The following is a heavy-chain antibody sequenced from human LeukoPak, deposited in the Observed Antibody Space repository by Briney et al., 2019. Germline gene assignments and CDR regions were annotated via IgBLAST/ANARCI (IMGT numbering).Heavy chain of an antibody. J-gene: IGHJ1*01. CDR2: ISSSSSHI. CDR1: GFTFSSYT. CDR3: ARGYCGGDCYGD. D-gene: IGHD2-21*02. Sequence: GGTLRLSCAASGFTFSSYTMNWVRQAPGKGLEYVSSISSSSSHIYYADSVKGRFTISRDNTKSSLYLQMNSLRAEDMAVYYCARGYCGGDCYGDWGQGTLVTVSS. V-gene: IGHV3-21*01.